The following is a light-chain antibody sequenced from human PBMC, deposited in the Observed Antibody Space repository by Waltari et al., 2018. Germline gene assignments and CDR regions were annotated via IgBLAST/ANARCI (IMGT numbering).Light chain of an antibody. CDR2: DTS. CDR1: QSIKFY. J-gene: IGKJ4*01. CDR3: QQRGSWPQIT. Sequence: DIVLTQSPATLSLSPGERASLSCRASQSIKFYVDWYQQRPCQAPRLLIYDTSNRATGVPARFSGSGSETDFTLTISSLEPEDFAVYYCQQRGSWPQITFGGGTRVEI. V-gene: IGKV3-11*01.